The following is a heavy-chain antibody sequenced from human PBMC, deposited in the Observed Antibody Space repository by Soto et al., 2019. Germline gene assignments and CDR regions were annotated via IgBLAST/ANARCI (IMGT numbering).Heavy chain of an antibody. V-gene: IGHV4-4*07. J-gene: IGHJ1*01. CDR1: GASISRFN. CDR3: ARDRGEYTSSWFWYLSH. D-gene: IGHD6-13*01. Sequence: SETRSRTWSVSGASISRFNWNGVRQPAGKGPEWVGRLNIAGTINYSPSLKSRITMSMDTSKNQISLHLRSVTAADTAIYYCARDRGEYTSSWFWYLSHWGHGTLVTDS. CDR2: LNIAGTI.